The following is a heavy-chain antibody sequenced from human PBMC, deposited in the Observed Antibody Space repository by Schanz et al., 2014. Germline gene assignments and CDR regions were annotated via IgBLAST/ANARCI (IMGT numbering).Heavy chain of an antibody. D-gene: IGHD2-15*01. J-gene: IGHJ6*02. CDR2: ISASGGST. Sequence: EVQLLESGGGLVRPGGSLRLSCAASGFTFSNYAMSWVRQAPGKGLEWVSTISASGGSTYYADSVKGRFTISRDNSKNTLYLQMNSLRAEDTAVYYCAKARRKSNCSGGRCFHYSYYGMDVWGQGTTVTVSS. CDR3: AKARRKSNCSGGRCFHYSYYGMDV. V-gene: IGHV3-23*01. CDR1: GFTFSNYA.